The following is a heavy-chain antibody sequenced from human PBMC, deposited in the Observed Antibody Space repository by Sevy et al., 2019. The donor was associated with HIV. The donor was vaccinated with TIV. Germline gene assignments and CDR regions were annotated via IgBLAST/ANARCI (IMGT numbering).Heavy chain of an antibody. Sequence: GGSLRLSCKPSGFTFANYAMNWVRQAPGKGLEWVSTIYGTGGVTYYADSVKGRFTISRDNSKNTLYLQMNSLRTEETALYYCAGARFDSSGSFDAFDIWGQGTMVTVSS. D-gene: IGHD3-22*01. V-gene: IGHV3-23*01. J-gene: IGHJ3*02. CDR2: IYGTGGVT. CDR3: AGARFDSSGSFDAFDI. CDR1: GFTFANYA.